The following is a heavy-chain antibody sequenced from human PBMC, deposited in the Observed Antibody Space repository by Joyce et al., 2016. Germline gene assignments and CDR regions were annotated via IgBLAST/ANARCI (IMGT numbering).Heavy chain of an antibody. Sequence: QVKLVQSGAEVKKPGASVTVSCQVPAYTRTEGSIHWVRQAPGKGHEWIGGLEPEDGETVYAQNFHGRVTMTEDTSTKTAYMELTSRRSEDTAVYFCATQTERDYDTYYYHFDDWGQGTLVAVSS. CDR2: LEPEDGET. CDR1: AYTRTEGS. V-gene: IGHV1-24*01. CDR3: ATQTERDYDTYYYHFDD. D-gene: IGHD3-22*01. J-gene: IGHJ4*02.